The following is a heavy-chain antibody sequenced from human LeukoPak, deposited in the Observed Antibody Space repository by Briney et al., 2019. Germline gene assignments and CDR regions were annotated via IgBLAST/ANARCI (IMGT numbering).Heavy chain of an antibody. CDR1: GYSFTNYW. J-gene: IGHJ4*02. D-gene: IGHD2-2*01. Sequence: GESLKISCEGSGYSFTNYWIGWVRQMPGKGLEWMGIIYPDDSDTRYSPSFQGQVTISADKSIGTAYLQLSSLKASDTAMYYCAIGGDSSTSCYRCFNYWGQGTLVTVSS. CDR3: AIGGDSSTSCYRCFNY. V-gene: IGHV5-51*01. CDR2: IYPDDSDT.